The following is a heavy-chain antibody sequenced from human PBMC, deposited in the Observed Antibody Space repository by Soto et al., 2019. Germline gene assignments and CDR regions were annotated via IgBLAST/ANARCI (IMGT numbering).Heavy chain of an antibody. J-gene: IGHJ4*02. V-gene: IGHV4-39*01. D-gene: IGHD6-19*01. CDR2: IYYSGST. CDR3: ARPISGWMLTIDY. Sequence: SETLSLTCTVSGGSISSSSYYWGWIRQPPGKGLEWIGSIYYSGSTYYNPSLKSRVTISVDTSKNQFSLKLSSVTAADTAVYYCARPISGWMLTIDYWGQGTLVTVSS. CDR1: GGSISSSSYY.